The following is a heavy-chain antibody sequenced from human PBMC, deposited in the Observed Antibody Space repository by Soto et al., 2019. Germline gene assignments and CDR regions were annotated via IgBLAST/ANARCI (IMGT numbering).Heavy chain of an antibody. D-gene: IGHD2-2*01. V-gene: IGHV2-26*01. J-gene: IGHJ4*02. CDR1: GFSLSNARMG. Sequence: QVTLKESGPVLGKPTETLTRTCTVSGFSLSNARMGVSWSRQPLGKALEWLAHIFSNDEQSYSTSLKSRLTISKDTSNSQVVLTMTNMDPVDTATYYCARIWGVAPDDPFDYWGQGTLVTVSS. CDR2: IFSNDEQ. CDR3: ARIWGVAPDDPFDY.